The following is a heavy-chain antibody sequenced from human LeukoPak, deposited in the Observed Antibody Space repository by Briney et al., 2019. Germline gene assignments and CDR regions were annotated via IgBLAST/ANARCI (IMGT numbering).Heavy chain of an antibody. CDR2: ISGSGGTT. CDR3: AKDTSGSTSYSYHYGMDV. Sequence: GGSLRLSCVTSGCTFSSYAMSWVRQAPGKGLEWVSVISGSGGTTYYADSVKGRFTISRDNSKSTLYLQMNSLRAEDTAVYYCAKDTSGSTSYSYHYGMDVWGQGTTVTVSS. J-gene: IGHJ6*02. D-gene: IGHD1-26*01. CDR1: GCTFSSYA. V-gene: IGHV3-23*01.